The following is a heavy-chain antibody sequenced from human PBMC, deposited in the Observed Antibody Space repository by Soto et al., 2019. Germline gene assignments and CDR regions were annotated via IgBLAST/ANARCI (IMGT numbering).Heavy chain of an antibody. CDR1: GGSISSYY. J-gene: IGHJ4*02. Sequence: SETLSLTCTVSGGSISSYYWSWIRQPPGKGLEWIGYIYYSGSTNYNPSLKSRVTISVDTSKNQFSLKLSSVTAADTAVYYCARLRAMYYFDYWGQGTLVTVSS. D-gene: IGHD2-2*01. V-gene: IGHV4-59*08. CDR3: ARLRAMYYFDY. CDR2: IYYSGST.